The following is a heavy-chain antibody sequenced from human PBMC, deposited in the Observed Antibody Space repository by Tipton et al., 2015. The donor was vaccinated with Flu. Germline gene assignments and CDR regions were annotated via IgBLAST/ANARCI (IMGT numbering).Heavy chain of an antibody. D-gene: IGHD4-11*01. J-gene: IGHJ5*02. V-gene: IGHV4-59*08. CDR3: ARRDYSNYVSDPKNWFDP. Sequence: TLSLTCTVSGGSISSYYWSWIRQPPGKGLEWIGYIYYSGSTNYNPSLKSRVTISVDTSKNQFSLKVFSVTAADTAVYFCARRDYSNYVSDPKNWFDPWGQGTLVTVSS. CDR1: GGSISSYY. CDR2: IYYSGST.